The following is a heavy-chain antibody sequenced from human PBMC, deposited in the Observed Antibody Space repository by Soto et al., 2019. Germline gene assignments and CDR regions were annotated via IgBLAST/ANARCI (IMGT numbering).Heavy chain of an antibody. Sequence: EVQLVESGGGLVQPGRSLRLSCAASGFTFNDFAMHWVRQAPGKDLEWVASIDWNGANIAYAASVEGRFTISRDNVKNSLFLQMNSLRAEDTAFYFCARDSGIVAAGRFSFDPRGQGTLVTVSS. CDR1: GFTFNDFA. CDR2: IDWNGANI. J-gene: IGHJ5*02. D-gene: IGHD6-13*01. V-gene: IGHV3-9*01. CDR3: ARDSGIVAAGRFSFDP.